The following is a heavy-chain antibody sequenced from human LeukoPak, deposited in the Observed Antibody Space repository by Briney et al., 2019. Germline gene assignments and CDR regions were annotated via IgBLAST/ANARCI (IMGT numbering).Heavy chain of an antibody. D-gene: IGHD2-21*01. J-gene: IGHJ4*02. CDR2: IYENGGTT. V-gene: IGHV3-23*01. Sequence: GGSLRLSCVGSGFTFRSHAMSWVRQAPEKGLEFVSGIYENGGTTYHADSVKGRFSISRDNSKNTLYLQMDSLRGEDTAVYYCAKDFRIGYSAHFDYWGQGALVTVSS. CDR1: GFTFRSHA. CDR3: AKDFRIGYSAHFDY.